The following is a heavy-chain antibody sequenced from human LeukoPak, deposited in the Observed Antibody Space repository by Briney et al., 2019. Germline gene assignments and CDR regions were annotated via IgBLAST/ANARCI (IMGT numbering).Heavy chain of an antibody. CDR1: GGSFSGYY. CDR3: ARDGFSSYGSARGWSDP. CDR2: INHSGST. J-gene: IGHJ5*02. V-gene: IGHV4-34*01. D-gene: IGHD3-10*01. Sequence: PSETLSLTCAVYGGSFSGYYWSWIRQPPGKGLEWIGEINHSGSTNYNPSLKSRATRSVDTSKNKFSLKLSSVTAADTAVYYCARDGFSSYGSARGWSDPWGQGTLVTVSS.